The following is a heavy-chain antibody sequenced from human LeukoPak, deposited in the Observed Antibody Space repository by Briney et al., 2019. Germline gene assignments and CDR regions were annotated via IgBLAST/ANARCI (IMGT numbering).Heavy chain of an antibody. J-gene: IGHJ4*02. CDR3: VKDMKIKAAGYYFDY. CDR1: GFTFSDYG. Sequence: GGSLRLSCAASGFTFSDYGMHWVRQAPGKGLEWVAVIANDGRDKKYADSVRGRFTISRDNSKNTVYLQMNSLRAEDTAVFYCVKDMKIKAAGYYFDYWGQGTLVAVSS. D-gene: IGHD6-13*01. CDR2: IANDGRDK. V-gene: IGHV3-30*18.